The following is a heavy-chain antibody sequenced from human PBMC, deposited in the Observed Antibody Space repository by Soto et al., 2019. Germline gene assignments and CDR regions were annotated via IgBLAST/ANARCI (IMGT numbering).Heavy chain of an antibody. D-gene: IGHD2-15*01. CDR1: GFTFSYYW. CDR3: AKDAEAVFPNWFDP. CDR2: IHSDGSST. J-gene: IGHJ5*02. Sequence: GGSLRLSCAASGFTFSYYWMHWVRQAPGQGLVWVSRIHSDGSSTTYADSVKGQFTISRDNAKNTLYLQMTILRAEDTAVYYCAKDAEAVFPNWFDPWGQGTLVTVSS. V-gene: IGHV3-74*01.